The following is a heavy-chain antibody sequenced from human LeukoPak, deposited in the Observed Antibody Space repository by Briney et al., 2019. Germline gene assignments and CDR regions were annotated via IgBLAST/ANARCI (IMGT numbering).Heavy chain of an antibody. CDR2: INQDGSEK. Sequence: PGGSLRLSCAASGFTLSRYWMSWVRQAPGKGLEWVANINQDGSEKNYVDSVKGRFTISRDNAKNSLYLQMNSLRAEDTAVYYCASGYTSGAWGQGTLVTVSS. D-gene: IGHD6-19*01. CDR1: GFTLSRYW. CDR3: ASGYTSGA. V-gene: IGHV3-7*05. J-gene: IGHJ3*01.